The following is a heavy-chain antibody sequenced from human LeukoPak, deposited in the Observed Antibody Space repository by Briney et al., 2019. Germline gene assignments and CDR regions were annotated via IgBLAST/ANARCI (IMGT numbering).Heavy chain of an antibody. J-gene: IGHJ4*02. V-gene: IGHV4-59*01. CDR3: AYVGGSSGY. D-gene: IGHD1-26*01. CDR1: GGSISSYY. Sequence: PSETLSLTCTVSGGSISSYYWSWIRQPPGKGLEWIGYIYYSGSTNYNPSLRSRVTISVDTSKNQFSLKLSSVTAADTAVHYCAYVGGSSGYWGQGTLVTVSS. CDR2: IYYSGST.